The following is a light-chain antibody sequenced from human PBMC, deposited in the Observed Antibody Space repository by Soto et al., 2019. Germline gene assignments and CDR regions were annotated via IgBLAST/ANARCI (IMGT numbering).Light chain of an antibody. Sequence: DIQLTQSPSSLSASVGDRVTITCRASQTISSYLNWYQLKPGKAPRLLIYAASSLQRGVPSRFSGSGSGTDFTLTISSLQPEDFATYYCQQSYITPETFGQGTKVEIK. CDR1: QTISSY. J-gene: IGKJ1*01. CDR2: AAS. CDR3: QQSYITPET. V-gene: IGKV1-39*01.